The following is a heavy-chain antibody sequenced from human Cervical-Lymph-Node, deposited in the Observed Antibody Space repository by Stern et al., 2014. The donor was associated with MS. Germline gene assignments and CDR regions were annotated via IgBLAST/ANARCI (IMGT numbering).Heavy chain of an antibody. CDR3: AGAAAGYYFDY. J-gene: IGHJ4*02. D-gene: IGHD6-13*01. V-gene: IGHV1-3*01. CDR1: GYTFTSYA. CDR2: INAGNGNK. Sequence: QVQLVQSGAEVKKPGASVKVSCKASGYTFTSYAMHWVRQAPGQRLEWMGWINAGNGNKKYSQKFQGRVTITRDTSASTAYMELSSLRSEDTAVYYCAGAAAGYYFDYWGQGTLVTVSS.